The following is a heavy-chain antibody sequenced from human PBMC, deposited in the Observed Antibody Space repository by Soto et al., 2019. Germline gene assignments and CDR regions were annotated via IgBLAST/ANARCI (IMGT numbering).Heavy chain of an antibody. V-gene: IGHV1-69*01. Sequence: QVQLVQSGAEVKKPGSSVKVSCKASGGTFSSYAISWVRQAPGQGLEWMGGIIPIFGTANYAQKFQGRVTITADESTSTAYMDLSSLRSEDTAVYYCARGGYIVVVTATPGYGMDVWGQGTTVTVSS. J-gene: IGHJ6*02. CDR3: ARGGYIVVVTATPGYGMDV. D-gene: IGHD2-21*02. CDR1: GGTFSSYA. CDR2: IIPIFGTA.